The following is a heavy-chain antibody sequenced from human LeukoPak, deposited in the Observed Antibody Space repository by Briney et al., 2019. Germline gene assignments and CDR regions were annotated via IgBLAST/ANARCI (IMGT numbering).Heavy chain of an antibody. Sequence: GGSLRLSCAASGFTFSTYEMNWVRQAPGQGLEWIAYIGSSAINIYYGEYVKGRFTISRDNAKNSLYLQMNSLRAEDTAVYYCARGALGYCNSINCPQLDYWGQGTLVTVSS. CDR2: IGSSAINI. J-gene: IGHJ4*02. D-gene: IGHD2-2*01. CDR1: GFTFSTYE. V-gene: IGHV3-48*03. CDR3: ARGALGYCNSINCPQLDY.